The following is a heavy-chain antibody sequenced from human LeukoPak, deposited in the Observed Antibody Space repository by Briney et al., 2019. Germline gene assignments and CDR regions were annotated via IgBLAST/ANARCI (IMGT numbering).Heavy chain of an antibody. CDR3: ARGYCTSTSCPRGFNY. CDR2: INPNSGGT. Sequence: ASVKVSCKASGYTFTGYYMHWVRQAPGRGLEWMGWINPNSGGTNYAQKFQGRVTMTRDTSISTAYIELRSLRSDDTAVYYCARGYCTSTSCPRGFNYWGQGTLVTVSS. D-gene: IGHD2-2*01. CDR1: GYTFTGYY. J-gene: IGHJ4*02. V-gene: IGHV1-2*02.